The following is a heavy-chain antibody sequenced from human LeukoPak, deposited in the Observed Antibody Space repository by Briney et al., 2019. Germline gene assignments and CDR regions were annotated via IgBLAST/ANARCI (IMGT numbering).Heavy chain of an antibody. CDR2: IYYSGST. D-gene: IGHD3-22*01. CDR1: GGSISSYY. Sequence: SETLPLTCTVSGGSISSYYWSWIRQPPGKGLEWIGYIYYSGSTNYNPSLKSRVTISVDTSKNQFSLKLSSVTAADTAVYYCARQPDYDSSGYPQRAFDIWGQGTMVTVSS. CDR3: ARQPDYDSSGYPQRAFDI. V-gene: IGHV4-59*08. J-gene: IGHJ3*02.